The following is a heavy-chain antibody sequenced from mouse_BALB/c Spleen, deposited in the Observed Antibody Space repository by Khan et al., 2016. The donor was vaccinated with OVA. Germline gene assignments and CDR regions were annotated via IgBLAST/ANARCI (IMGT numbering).Heavy chain of an antibody. J-gene: IGHJ2*01. Sequence: EVQLQESGPEVVKPGASVKISCKASGYTFIDYNMDWVKQSHGKSLEWIGDINPKNGDTFYNQTFMGKATLTVDKSSSTAFMELRSLTSDDTAVYYCARTGYGSLGYWGQGTTLTVSS. CDR3: ARTGYGSLGY. V-gene: IGHV1-18*01. D-gene: IGHD1-1*01. CDR2: INPKNGDT. CDR1: GYTFIDYN.